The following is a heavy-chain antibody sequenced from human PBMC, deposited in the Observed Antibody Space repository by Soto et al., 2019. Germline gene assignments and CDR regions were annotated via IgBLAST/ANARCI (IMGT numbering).Heavy chain of an antibody. CDR2: IYHSGST. J-gene: IGHJ4*02. Sequence: SETLSLTCAVSGYSISSGYYWGWIRQPPGKGLEWIGSIYHSGSTYYNPSLKGRVTISVDTSKNQFSLKLSSVTAADTAVYYCARASYYGSGSYERIDYWGQGTLVTVSS. CDR3: ARASYYGSGSYERIDY. CDR1: GYSISSGYY. D-gene: IGHD3-10*01. V-gene: IGHV4-38-2*01.